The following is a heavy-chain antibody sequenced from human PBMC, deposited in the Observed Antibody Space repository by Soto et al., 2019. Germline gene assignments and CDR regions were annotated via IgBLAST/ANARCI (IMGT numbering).Heavy chain of an antibody. D-gene: IGHD4-17*01. J-gene: IGHJ5*02. CDR2: IKPSGGSI. V-gene: IGHV1-46*03. Sequence: QVQLVQSGAEVKKSGASVKVSCKASGYTFTNYYLHWVRQAPGQGLEWMGMIKPSGGSITYAQKFQGRVTMTSDTSTNTVYRELSSLRSEDTAVYYCDRDLLYYGETHNWFDPWGQGTLVTVSS. CDR3: DRDLLYYGETHNWFDP. CDR1: GYTFTNYY.